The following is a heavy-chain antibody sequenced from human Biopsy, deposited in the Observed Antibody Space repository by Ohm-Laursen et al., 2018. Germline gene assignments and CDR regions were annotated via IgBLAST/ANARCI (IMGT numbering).Heavy chain of an antibody. CDR3: VRGGSGSFPFDY. Sequence: SETLSLTCAVSGGSISDDYWNWIRQPPGKGLQVIGYISSGGRAKYNPSLKSRLTISLDTSKNQFSLRLTSVTAADTAVYYCVRGGSGSFPFDYWGPGTLVTVSS. D-gene: IGHD3-10*01. V-gene: IGHV4-59*12. CDR2: ISSGGRA. CDR1: GGSISDDY. J-gene: IGHJ4*02.